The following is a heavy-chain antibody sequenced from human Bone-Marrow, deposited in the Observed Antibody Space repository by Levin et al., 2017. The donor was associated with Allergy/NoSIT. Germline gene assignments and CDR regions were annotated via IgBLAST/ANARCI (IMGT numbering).Heavy chain of an antibody. Sequence: PGGSLRLSCAASGFSVSNNYMNWVRQAPGQGLEWVSVIYSGGSTYYADFAKGRYTISRDISSNTVFLQVRDLRVEDTAVYYCASLHTTSHSWGQGTLVTVSS. J-gene: IGHJ4*02. CDR3: ASLHTTSHS. D-gene: IGHD1-1*01. V-gene: IGHV3-53*01. CDR2: IYSGGST. CDR1: GFSVSNNY.